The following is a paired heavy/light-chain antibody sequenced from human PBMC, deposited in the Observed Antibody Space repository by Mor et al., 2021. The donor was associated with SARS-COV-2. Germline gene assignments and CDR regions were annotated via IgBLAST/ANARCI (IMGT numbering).Heavy chain of an antibody. CDR2: IGGSGSAT. D-gene: IGHD1-1*01. V-gene: IGHV3-23*01. Sequence: DVQLLESGGGLVQPGGSLRLSCAASGFTFSSYAMTWVRQAPGMGLEWVSTIGGSGSATYYSDSVKGRFAISRDAPKNTVYLQMNSLRPEDTAVYYCAKDRPTWWKWNDRDDWFAPWGQGTLVTVSS. J-gene: IGHJ5*02. CDR3: AKDRPTWWKWNDRDDWFAP. CDR1: GFTFSSYA.
Light chain of an antibody. J-gene: IGLJ3*02. CDR3: QSWGSTGIRV. V-gene: IGLV4-69*01. Sequence: QLVLTQSPSASASLGASVRLTCTLSSGHNNYDIAWHQQQPEKGPRYLMKVNSDGSHSKGDGIPDRFSGSSSGAERYLSISSLRSEDEADYYCQSWGSTGIRVFGGGTKLTVL. CDR1: SGHNNYD. CDR2: VNSDGSH.